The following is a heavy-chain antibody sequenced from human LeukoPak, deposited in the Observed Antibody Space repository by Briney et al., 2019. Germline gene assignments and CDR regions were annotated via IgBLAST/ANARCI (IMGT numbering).Heavy chain of an antibody. Sequence: ASVKVSCKASGYTFTGYYMHWVRQAPGQGLEWMGWINPNSGGTNYAQKFQGRVTMTRDTSISTAYMELSRLRSDDTAVYYCATLFGEHRRGDDAFDIWGQGTMVTVSS. V-gene: IGHV1-2*02. J-gene: IGHJ3*02. CDR1: GYTFTGYY. CDR3: ATLFGEHRRGDDAFDI. CDR2: INPNSGGT. D-gene: IGHD3-10*01.